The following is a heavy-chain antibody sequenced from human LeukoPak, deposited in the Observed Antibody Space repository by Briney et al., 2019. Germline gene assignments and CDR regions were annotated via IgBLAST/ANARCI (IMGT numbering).Heavy chain of an antibody. V-gene: IGHV3-53*01. CDR3: ASNPPGDYGLGF. J-gene: IGHJ4*02. CDR2: LYHGGST. Sequence: GGSLRLSCTASGFTASTNYTISVRQAPGKGLEWVSVLYHGGSTYYADSVKGRFTISRDNSNNTLYLQMNRLRVKGTAVYYCASNPPGDYGLGFWGRGTLVTASS. CDR1: GFTASTNY. D-gene: IGHD4-17*01.